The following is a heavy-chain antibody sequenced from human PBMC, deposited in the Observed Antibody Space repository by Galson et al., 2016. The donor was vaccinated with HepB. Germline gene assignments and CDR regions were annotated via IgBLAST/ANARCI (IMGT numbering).Heavy chain of an antibody. CDR3: ARELYGSGWFDP. CDR1: GGSISTAGYY. D-gene: IGHD2-15*01. CDR2: IYFSGTT. V-gene: IGHV4-31*03. J-gene: IGHJ5*02. Sequence: TLSLTCTVSGGSISTAGYYWSWIRQPPGKGLEWIGYIYFSGTTDYNPSLKSRVNMSVDTSKSQFSLRLSSVTAADTAVYYCARELYGSGWFDPWGQGTLVTVSS.